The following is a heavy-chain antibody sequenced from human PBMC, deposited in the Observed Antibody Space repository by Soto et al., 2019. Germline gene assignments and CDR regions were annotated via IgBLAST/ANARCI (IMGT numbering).Heavy chain of an antibody. V-gene: IGHV4-34*01. D-gene: IGHD4-17*01. Sequence: SETLSLTCAVYGGSFSGYYWSWIRQPPGKGLEWIGEINHSGSTNYNPSLKSRVTISVATSKNQFSLKLSSVTAADTAGYYCAREPASETLRGDAFDIWGQGTMVTVSS. CDR1: GGSFSGYY. CDR3: AREPASETLRGDAFDI. J-gene: IGHJ3*02. CDR2: INHSGST.